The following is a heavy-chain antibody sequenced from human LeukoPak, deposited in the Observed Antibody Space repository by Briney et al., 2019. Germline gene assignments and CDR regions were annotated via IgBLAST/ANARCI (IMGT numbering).Heavy chain of an antibody. CDR3: ARVSCSSTSCYRFGP. Sequence: SETLSLTCAVYGGSFSGYYWSWIRQPAGKGLEWIGRIYTSGSTNYNPSLKSRVSMSVDTSKNQFSLKLSSVTAADTAVYYCARVSCSSTSCYRFGPWGQGTLVTVSS. V-gene: IGHV4-59*10. D-gene: IGHD2-2*01. CDR1: GGSFSGYY. CDR2: IYTSGST. J-gene: IGHJ5*02.